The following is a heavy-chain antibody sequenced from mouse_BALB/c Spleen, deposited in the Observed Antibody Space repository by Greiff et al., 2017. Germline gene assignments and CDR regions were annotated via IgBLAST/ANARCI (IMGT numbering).Heavy chain of an antibody. CDR1: GFTFTDYY. Sequence: EVKLMESGGGLVQPGGSLRLSCATSGFTFTDYYMSWVRQPPGKALEWLGFIRNKANGYTTEYSASVKGRFSISRDNSQSILYLQMNTLRAEDSATYYCARDRYGFFDYGGQGTTLTVSS. CDR2: IRNKANGYTT. V-gene: IGHV7-3*02. D-gene: IGHD1-1*01. J-gene: IGHJ2*01. CDR3: ARDRYGFFDY.